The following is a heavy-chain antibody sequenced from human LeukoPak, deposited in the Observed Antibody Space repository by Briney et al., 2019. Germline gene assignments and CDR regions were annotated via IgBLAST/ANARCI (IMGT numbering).Heavy chain of an antibody. CDR1: GGSFSGYY. J-gene: IGHJ4*02. CDR3: ARDSMTYYYDSSGGNFDY. CDR2: INHSGST. D-gene: IGHD3-22*01. Sequence: TPSETLSLTCAVYGGSFSGYYWSWIRQPPGKGLEWIGEINHSGSTNYNSSLKSRVTISVDTSNNQFSLKLSSVTAADTAMYYCARDSMTYYYDSSGGNFDYWGQGTLVTVSS. V-gene: IGHV4-34*01.